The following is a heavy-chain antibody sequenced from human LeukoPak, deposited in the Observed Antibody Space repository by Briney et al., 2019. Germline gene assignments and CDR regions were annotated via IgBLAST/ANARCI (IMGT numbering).Heavy chain of an antibody. CDR1: GGSISNYY. J-gene: IGHJ4*02. CDR2: IYYTGST. V-gene: IGHV4-59*01. Sequence: SETLSLTCTVSGGSISNYYWNWIRQPPGKGLEWIGYIYYTGSTNYNPSLKSRVTMSVDTSKNQFALNLKSVTPEDTAVYYCARNLIPEQLVLNFWGQGTLVTVSS. CDR3: ARNLIPEQLVLNF. D-gene: IGHD6-13*01.